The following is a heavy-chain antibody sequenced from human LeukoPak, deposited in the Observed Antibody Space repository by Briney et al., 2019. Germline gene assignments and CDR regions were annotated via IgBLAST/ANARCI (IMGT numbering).Heavy chain of an antibody. Sequence: GGSLRLSCAGSGFTFSSYAMSWVRQAPGKGLEWVSVISSTGGSTFYADSVKGRFTISRDNAKNSLYLQMNSLRAEDTAVYYCARGAYYYEDWGQGTLVTVSS. CDR3: ARGAYYYED. J-gene: IGHJ4*02. CDR1: GFTFSSYA. CDR2: ISSTGGST. D-gene: IGHD3-22*01. V-gene: IGHV3-23*01.